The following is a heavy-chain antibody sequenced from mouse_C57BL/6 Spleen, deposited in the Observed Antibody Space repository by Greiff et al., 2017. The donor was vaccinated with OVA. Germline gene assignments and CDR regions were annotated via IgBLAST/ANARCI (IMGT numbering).Heavy chain of an antibody. V-gene: IGHV2-3*01. CDR3: AANEGFAY. Sequence: QVQLKESGPGLVAPSQSLSITCTVSGFSLTSYGGSWGRQPPGKGLEWLGVIWGDGSTNYHSAPISSLSISKDNSKSQVFFNLISLQTDDTATYDCAANEGFAYWGQGTLVTVSA. CDR1: GFSLTSYG. CDR2: IWGDGST. J-gene: IGHJ3*01.